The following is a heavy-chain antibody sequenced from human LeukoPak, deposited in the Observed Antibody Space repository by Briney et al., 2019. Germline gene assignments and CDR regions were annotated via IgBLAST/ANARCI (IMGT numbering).Heavy chain of an antibody. CDR3: ARSHYYGSSGYLYYFDY. V-gene: IGHV4-59*01. D-gene: IGHD3-22*01. Sequence: PSETLSLTCTVSGGSISSYYWSWIRQPPGKGLEWIGYIYYSGSTNYNPSHKSRVTISVDTSKNQFSLKLSSVTAADTAVYYCARSHYYGSSGYLYYFDYWGQGTLVTVSS. CDR2: IYYSGST. J-gene: IGHJ4*02. CDR1: GGSISSYY.